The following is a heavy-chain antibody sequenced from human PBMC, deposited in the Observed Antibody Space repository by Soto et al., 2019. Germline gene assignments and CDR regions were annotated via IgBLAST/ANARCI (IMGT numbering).Heavy chain of an antibody. CDR2: ISGSGGNT. Sequence: PGGSLRLSCAASGLTSSTYAMSWVRQAPGKGLEWVSGISGSGGNTYYADSVKGRFTISRDNSKNMLYLQMNSLRAEDTAVYYCAKRLTTVTTVFDYWGQGTLVTVSS. V-gene: IGHV3-23*01. D-gene: IGHD4-17*01. J-gene: IGHJ4*02. CDR1: GLTSSTYA. CDR3: AKRLTTVTTVFDY.